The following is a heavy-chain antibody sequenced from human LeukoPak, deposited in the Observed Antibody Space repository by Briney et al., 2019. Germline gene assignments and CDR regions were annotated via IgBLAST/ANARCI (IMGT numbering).Heavy chain of an antibody. D-gene: IGHD3-10*01. CDR2: IYASGST. CDR1: GGSISSYY. CDR3: ARDLHGSGTGDWFDP. Sequence: PSETLSLTCTVSGGSISSYYWSWIRQPAGKGLEWIGRIYASGSTNYNPSLKSRVTMSVDTSKNQFSLRLSSMTAADTAVYYCARDLHGSGTGDWFDPWGQGTLVTVSS. V-gene: IGHV4-4*07. J-gene: IGHJ5*02.